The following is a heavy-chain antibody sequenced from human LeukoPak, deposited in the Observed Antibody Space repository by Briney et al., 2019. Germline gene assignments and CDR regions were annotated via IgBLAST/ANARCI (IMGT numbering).Heavy chain of an antibody. J-gene: IGHJ4*02. V-gene: IGHV3-7*01. CDR2: IKEDGRQK. CDR1: GFTFSTYW. D-gene: IGHD1-14*01. Sequence: PGGSLRLSCAASGFTFSTYWMTWVRQAPGKGLEWVANIKEDGRQKYYVESVKGRFTISRDQAKNSVYLQMNSLRAEDTAVYYRSRDPGRGFDSWGQGTLVTVSA. CDR3: SRDPGRGFDS.